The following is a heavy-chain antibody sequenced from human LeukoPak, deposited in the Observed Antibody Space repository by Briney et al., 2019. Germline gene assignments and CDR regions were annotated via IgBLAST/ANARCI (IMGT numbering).Heavy chain of an antibody. CDR3: AKRGYCGGDCYSNWYFDL. CDR1: GFTFSSYG. D-gene: IGHD2-21*02. J-gene: IGHJ2*01. CDR2: IRLDGSNK. V-gene: IGHV3-30*02. Sequence: PGGSLRLSCAASGFTFSSYGMHWVRQAPGKGLEWVAFIRLDGSNKYYADSVKGRFTISRDNSKNTVYLQLNSLGAEDTAVYYCAKRGYCGGDCYSNWYFDLWGRGALVTVSS.